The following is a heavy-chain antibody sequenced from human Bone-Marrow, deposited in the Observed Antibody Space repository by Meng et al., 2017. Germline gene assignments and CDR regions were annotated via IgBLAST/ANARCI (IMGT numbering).Heavy chain of an antibody. V-gene: IGHV5-51*01. Sequence: GESLKISCKGSGYSFTSYWIGWVRQMPGKGLEWMGIIYPGDSDTRYSPSVQGQVTISADKSISTAYLQWSSLKASDTAMYYCARGEAYFPTTGADWFDPWGQGTLVTVSS. CDR2: IYPGDSDT. CDR3: ARGEAYFPTTGADWFDP. CDR1: GYSFTSYW. J-gene: IGHJ5*02. D-gene: IGHD2-21*01.